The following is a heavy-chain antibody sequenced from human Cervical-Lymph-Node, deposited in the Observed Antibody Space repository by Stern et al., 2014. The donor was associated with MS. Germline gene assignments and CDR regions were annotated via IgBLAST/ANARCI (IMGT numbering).Heavy chain of an antibody. V-gene: IGHV3-30*01. Sequence: VQLVESGGGVVQPGRSLRLSCAASGFTFSSYAMHWVRQAPGKGLEWVAVISYDGSNKYYADSVKCRFTISRDNSKNTLYLQMNSLRAEDTAVYYCARERVVTRVGPFDYWGQGTLVTVSS. J-gene: IGHJ4*02. CDR1: GFTFSSYA. CDR2: ISYDGSNK. CDR3: ARERVVTRVGPFDY. D-gene: IGHD2-21*02.